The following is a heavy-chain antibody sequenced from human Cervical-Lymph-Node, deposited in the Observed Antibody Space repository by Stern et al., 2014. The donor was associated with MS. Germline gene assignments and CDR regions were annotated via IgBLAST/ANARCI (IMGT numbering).Heavy chain of an antibody. Sequence: VQLVESGGGLVKPGGSLRLSCAASGFTFSAYSMNWVRQTPGKGLEWVSSISSGSSYISYVDSVQGRFTISRDNAKNSLFLQMNSLSAEDTAVYYCARDERIGVAGTHYGMDVWGQGTTVIVSS. CDR3: ARDERIGVAGTHYGMDV. J-gene: IGHJ6*02. D-gene: IGHD6-19*01. CDR2: ISSGSSYI. V-gene: IGHV3-21*01. CDR1: GFTFSAYS.